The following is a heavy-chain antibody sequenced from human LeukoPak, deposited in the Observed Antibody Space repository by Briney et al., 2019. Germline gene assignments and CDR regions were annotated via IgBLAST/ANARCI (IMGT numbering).Heavy chain of an antibody. CDR2: ITGSDDTT. CDR3: AKGPQLYSGYHPDY. V-gene: IGHV3-23*01. CDR1: GFTFSSDA. D-gene: IGHD5-12*01. Sequence: PGGSLRLSCAASGFTFSSDAMTWVRQAPGEGLEWGSTITGSDDTTYYADSVKGRFTISRDYSKNTVHLKLNNLRAEDTAMYYCAKGPQLYSGYHPDYWGQGTLVTVPS. J-gene: IGHJ4*02.